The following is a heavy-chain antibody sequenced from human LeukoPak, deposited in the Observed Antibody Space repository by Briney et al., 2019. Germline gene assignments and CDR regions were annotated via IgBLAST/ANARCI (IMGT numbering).Heavy chain of an antibody. Sequence: GASVKVSCKASGYTFTSYGISWVRQAPGQGLEWMGWISVYNGNTNYAQKLQGRVTMTTDTSTSTAYMELRSLRSDDTAVYYCARAGDYDYVWGSYRPFDYWGQGTLVTVSS. CDR3: ARAGDYDYVWGSYRPFDY. D-gene: IGHD3-16*02. V-gene: IGHV1-18*01. CDR1: GYTFTSYG. J-gene: IGHJ4*02. CDR2: ISVYNGNT.